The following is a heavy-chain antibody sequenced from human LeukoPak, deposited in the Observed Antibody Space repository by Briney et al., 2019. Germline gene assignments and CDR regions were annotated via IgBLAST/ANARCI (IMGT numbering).Heavy chain of an antibody. Sequence: SETLSLTCTVSGGSFSSNSYYWGWIRQPPGKGLEWIGSMYYSGNTYYNPSLKSRVTISIDTSKNQFSLKVNSVTAADTAVYYCARGTPPSSSCYDYWGQGTLVTVAS. CDR3: ARGTPPSSSCYDY. CDR2: MYYSGNT. CDR1: GGSFSSNSYY. D-gene: IGHD6-13*01. J-gene: IGHJ4*02. V-gene: IGHV4-39*07.